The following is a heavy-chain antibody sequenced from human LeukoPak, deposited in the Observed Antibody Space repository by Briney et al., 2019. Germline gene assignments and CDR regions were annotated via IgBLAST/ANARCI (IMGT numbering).Heavy chain of an antibody. CDR3: ARGALPAAIYNWFDP. Sequence: GASVKVSCKASGGTFSSYAISWVRQAPGQGLEWMGGIIPIFGTANYAQKFQGRGTITADESTSTAYMKLSSLRSEDTAVYYCARGALPAAIYNWFDPWGQGTLVTVSS. V-gene: IGHV1-69*13. D-gene: IGHD2-2*01. CDR1: GGTFSSYA. J-gene: IGHJ5*02. CDR2: IIPIFGTA.